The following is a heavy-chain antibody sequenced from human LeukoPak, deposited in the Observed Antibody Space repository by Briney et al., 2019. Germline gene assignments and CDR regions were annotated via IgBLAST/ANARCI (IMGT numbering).Heavy chain of an antibody. Sequence: GGSLRLSCAGSGFTFSSFSMNWVRQAPGKGLEWVSSISPGSDYIYYADSVKGRLTISRDNAKNSLFLQMNSLRAEDTAVYYCARGSYGDYDYWGRGTLVTVSS. CDR2: ISPGSDYI. CDR3: ARGSYGDYDY. D-gene: IGHD4-17*01. V-gene: IGHV3-21*01. J-gene: IGHJ4*02. CDR1: GFTFSSFS.